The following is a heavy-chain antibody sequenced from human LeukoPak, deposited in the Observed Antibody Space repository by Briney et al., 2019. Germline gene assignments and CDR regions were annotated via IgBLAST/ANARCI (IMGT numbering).Heavy chain of an antibody. V-gene: IGHV3-48*01. D-gene: IGHD3-16*01. J-gene: IGHJ6*03. Sequence: GASVKVSCKASGYTFTSCDINWVRQAPGKGLEWVSYISASSGTIYYADSVKGRFTISRDNAKNSLYLQMNSLRGEDTAVYYCARRSEFGVLYYMDVWGKGTTVTVSS. CDR3: ARRSEFGVLYYMDV. CDR2: ISASSGTI. CDR1: GYTFTSCD.